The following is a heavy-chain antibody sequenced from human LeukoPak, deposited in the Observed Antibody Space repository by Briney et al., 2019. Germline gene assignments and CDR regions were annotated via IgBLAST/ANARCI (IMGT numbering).Heavy chain of an antibody. CDR1: GFTFSSYA. Sequence: GGSLRLSCAASGFTFSSYAMSWVRQAPGKGLEWVASLNEDGSKRSYVGSVKGRFTISRDNAQKSLYLQMNSLTAEDTAVYYCARAVTSMDGYWGQGTLVTVSS. V-gene: IGHV3-7*03. CDR3: ARAVTSMDGY. D-gene: IGHD5-18*01. CDR2: LNEDGSKR. J-gene: IGHJ4*02.